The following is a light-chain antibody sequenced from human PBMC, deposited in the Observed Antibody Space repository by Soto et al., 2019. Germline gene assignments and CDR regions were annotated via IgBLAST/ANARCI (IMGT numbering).Light chain of an antibody. J-gene: IGLJ1*01. V-gene: IGLV1-40*01. Sequence: QSVLTQPPSVSGAPGQRVTISCTGSSSNIGAGYDVHWYQQLPGTAPKLLIYGNSNRPSGVPDRFSGSKSSTSASLAITGHQAEDAAYYYCQSYDSSLSGFVFGTGTKLTVL. CDR2: GNS. CDR3: QSYDSSLSGFV. CDR1: SSNIGAGYD.